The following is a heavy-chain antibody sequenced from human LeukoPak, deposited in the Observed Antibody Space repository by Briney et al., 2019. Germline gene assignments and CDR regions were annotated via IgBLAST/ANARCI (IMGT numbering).Heavy chain of an antibody. J-gene: IGHJ3*02. CDR1: GFTFSSYA. CDR2: ISYDGSNK. V-gene: IGHV3-30-3*01. CDR3: ARVRSAPPLDAFDI. Sequence: GGSLRLSCAAAGFTFSSYAMHWVRQAPGKGLEWVAVISYDGSNKYYADSVKGRFTISRDNSKNTLYLQMNSLRAEDTAVYYCARVRSAPPLDAFDIWGQGTMVTVSS.